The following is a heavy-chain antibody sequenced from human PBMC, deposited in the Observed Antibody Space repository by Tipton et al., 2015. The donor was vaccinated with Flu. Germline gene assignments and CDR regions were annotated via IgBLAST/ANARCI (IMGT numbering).Heavy chain of an antibody. D-gene: IGHD3-22*01. J-gene: IGHJ4*02. CDR2: IIPILGIA. V-gene: IGHV1-69*09. CDR1: GGTFSSYA. Sequence: QVQLVQSGAEVKKPGSSVKVSCKASGGTFSSYAISWVRQAPGQGLEWMGRIIPILGIANYAQKFQGRVTITADKSTSTAYMELSSLRSEDTAVYYSSYDSSGYKYYFDYWGQGTLVTVSS. CDR3: SYDSSGYKYYFDY.